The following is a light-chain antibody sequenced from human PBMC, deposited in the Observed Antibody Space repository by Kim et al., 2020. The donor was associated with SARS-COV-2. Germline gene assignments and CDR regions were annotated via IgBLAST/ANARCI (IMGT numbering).Light chain of an antibody. CDR2: GAS. Sequence: ASAGDRLTLTGRSSQAIRNDLGWYQQNPGRAPKRLIYGASTLQSGVPSRFSGSGSGTEFTLTITSVQPEDFATYFCLQHNTYPITFGQGTRLEIK. CDR3: LQHNTYPIT. CDR1: QAIRND. J-gene: IGKJ5*01. V-gene: IGKV1-17*01.